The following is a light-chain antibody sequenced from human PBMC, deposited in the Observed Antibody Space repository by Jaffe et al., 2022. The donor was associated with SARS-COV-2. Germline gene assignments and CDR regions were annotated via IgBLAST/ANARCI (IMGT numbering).Light chain of an antibody. V-gene: IGLV1-40*01. J-gene: IGLJ2*01. CDR1: SSNIGAGYD. CDR3: QSYDSSLSGVI. CDR2: VNS. Sequence: QSVLTQPPSVSGAPGQRVTISCTGSSSNIGAGYDVHWYQQLPGTAPKLLIYVNSNRPSGVPDRFSGSKSDTSASLAISGLQAGDEADYYCQSYDSSLSGVIFGGGTKLTVL.